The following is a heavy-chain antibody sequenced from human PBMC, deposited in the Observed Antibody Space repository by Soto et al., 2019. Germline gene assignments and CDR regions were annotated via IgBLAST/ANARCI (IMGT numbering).Heavy chain of an antibody. D-gene: IGHD3-9*01. CDR1: GGSITNDY. CDR2: VYHTGST. Sequence: PSETLSLTCAVSGGSITNDYWSWIRQPPGKGLEWIGYVYHTGSTNYKPSLKSRVTISVDKSKNQFSLNLTSVTAADTAVYYCARHPIRYYDILTGQIVYPEFNWVDPWGQGILVTVSS. V-gene: IGHV4-59*08. J-gene: IGHJ5*02. CDR3: ARHPIRYYDILTGQIVYPEFNWVDP.